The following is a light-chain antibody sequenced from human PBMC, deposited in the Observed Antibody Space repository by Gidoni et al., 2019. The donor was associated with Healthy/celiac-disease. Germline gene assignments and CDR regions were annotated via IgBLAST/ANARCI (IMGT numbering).Light chain of an antibody. V-gene: IGKV1-5*01. Sequence: DIQMTQSPSTLSASVGDRVTITSRASQSISSWLAWYQQKPGKAPKPLIYDASSLESGVPSRFSGSGSGTEFTLTISSLQPDDFATYYCQQYNSYPWTFGQGTKVEIK. CDR3: QQYNSYPWT. J-gene: IGKJ1*01. CDR1: QSISSW. CDR2: DAS.